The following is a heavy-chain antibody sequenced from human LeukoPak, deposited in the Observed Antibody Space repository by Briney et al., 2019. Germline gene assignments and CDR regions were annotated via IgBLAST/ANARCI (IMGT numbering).Heavy chain of an antibody. CDR2: IYSGGGT. J-gene: IGHJ4*02. Sequence: GGSLRLSCAASGFTVSSNYMSWVRQAPGKGLEWVSVIYSGGGTYYADSVKGRFTISRDNSKNTLYLQMNSLRAEDTAVYFCARDQGISMVRGVYYFDYWGQGTLVTVSS. CDR3: ARDQGISMVRGVYYFDY. D-gene: IGHD3-10*01. V-gene: IGHV3-53*01. CDR1: GFTVSSNY.